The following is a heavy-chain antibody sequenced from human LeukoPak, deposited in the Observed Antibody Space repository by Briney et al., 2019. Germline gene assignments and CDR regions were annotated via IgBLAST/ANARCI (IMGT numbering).Heavy chain of an antibody. V-gene: IGHV3-64*01. D-gene: IGHD3-22*01. J-gene: IGHJ4*02. CDR3: ARSSGYGYYFDY. CDR1: GFTFSSDA. CDR2: ISSNGGTT. Sequence: PGGSLRLSCAASGFTFSSDAMHWVRQAPGKGLEYVSAISSNGGTTHYGNSVKGGFTISRDNSKNTLYLQMGSLRAEDMAVYFCARSSGYGYYFDYWGQGTLVTVSS.